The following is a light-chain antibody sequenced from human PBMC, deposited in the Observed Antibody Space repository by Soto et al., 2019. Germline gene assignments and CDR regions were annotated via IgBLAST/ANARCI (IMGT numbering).Light chain of an antibody. J-gene: IGKJ2*01. CDR2: TAS. CDR1: QGIGNY. V-gene: IGKV1-27*01. Sequence: DIPVTQSPSSLSASVGDRVTITCRASQGIGNYLAWYQQKPGKVPKLLIHTASTLQSGVPSRFSGSGSGTDSTLTISRLQPEDVAAYYCQKYDSAPPTLRQGTKLAIK. CDR3: QKYDSAPPT.